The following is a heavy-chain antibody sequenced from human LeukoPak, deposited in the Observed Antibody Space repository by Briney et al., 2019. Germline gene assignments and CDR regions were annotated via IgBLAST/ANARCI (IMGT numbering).Heavy chain of an antibody. D-gene: IGHD4-23*01. CDR3: ARVRAVVSSAFDI. J-gene: IGHJ3*02. CDR2: IYTSGST. V-gene: IGHV4-61*02. CDR1: GGSISSSNYY. Sequence: SQTLSLTCTVSGGSISSSNYYWSWIRQPAGKGLEWIGRIYTSGSTNYNPSLKSRVTMSVDTSKNQFSLKLSSVTAADAAVYYCARVRAVVSSAFDIWGQGTMVTVSS.